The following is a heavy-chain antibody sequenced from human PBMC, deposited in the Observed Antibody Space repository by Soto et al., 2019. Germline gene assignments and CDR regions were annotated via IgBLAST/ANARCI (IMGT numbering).Heavy chain of an antibody. J-gene: IGHJ6*03. CDR2: ISGSGGST. Sequence: EVQLLESGGGLVQPGGSLRLSCAASGFTFSSYAMSWVRQAPGKGLEWVSAISGSGGSTYYADSVKGRFTISRDNSKKTLYLQMNSHGAEDTAVYYCAKEKVQLWSDYYYYYMDVWGKGTTVTVSS. CDR1: GFTFSSYA. CDR3: AKEKVQLWSDYYYYYMDV. V-gene: IGHV3-23*01. D-gene: IGHD5-18*01.